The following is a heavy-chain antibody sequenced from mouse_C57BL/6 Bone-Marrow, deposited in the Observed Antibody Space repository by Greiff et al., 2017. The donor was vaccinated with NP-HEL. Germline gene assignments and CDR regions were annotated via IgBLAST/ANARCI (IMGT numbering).Heavy chain of an antibody. D-gene: IGHD1-1*01. CDR2: IDPENGDT. CDR3: TTGSSFFYFDY. CDR1: GFNIKDDY. J-gene: IGHJ2*01. V-gene: IGHV14-4*01. Sequence: VTLKVSGAELVRPGASVKLSCTASGFNIKDDYMHWVKQRPEQGLEWIGWIDPENGDTEYASKFQGKATITADTSSNTAYLQLSSLTSEDTAVYYCTTGSSFFYFDYWGQGTTLTVSS.